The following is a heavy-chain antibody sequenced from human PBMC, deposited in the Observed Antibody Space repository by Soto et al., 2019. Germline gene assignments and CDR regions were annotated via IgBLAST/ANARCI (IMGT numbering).Heavy chain of an antibody. V-gene: IGHV4-34*01. CDR2: INHSGST. CDR1: GGSFSGYY. J-gene: IGHJ5*02. Sequence: SETLSLTCAVYGGSFSGYYSSWIRQPPGKGLEWIGEINHSGSTNYNPSLKSRVTISVDTSKNQFSLKLSSVTAADTAVYYCARGSITMIVVAPGHWFDPWGQGTLVTVSS. CDR3: ARGSITMIVVAPGHWFDP. D-gene: IGHD3-22*01.